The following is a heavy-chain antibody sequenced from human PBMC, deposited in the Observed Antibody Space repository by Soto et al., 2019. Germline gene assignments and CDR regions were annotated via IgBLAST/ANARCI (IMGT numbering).Heavy chain of an antibody. CDR1: GASISSPNW. Sequence: SETLSLTCGVSGASISSPNWLSWVRQPPWKGLEWIGEIYQSGSTNYSPSFQGHVTISADKSISTAYLQWSSLKASDTAMYYCARPPSYSSSWYDGMDVWGQGTTVTVSS. CDR3: ARPPSYSSSWYDGMDV. J-gene: IGHJ6*02. D-gene: IGHD6-13*01. V-gene: IGHV4-4*02. CDR2: IYQSGST.